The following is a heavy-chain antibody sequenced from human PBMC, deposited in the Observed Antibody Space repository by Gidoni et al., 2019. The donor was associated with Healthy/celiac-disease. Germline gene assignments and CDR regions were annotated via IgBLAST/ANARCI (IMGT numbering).Heavy chain of an antibody. J-gene: IGHJ4*02. D-gene: IGHD3-10*01. CDR1: GFTFSSYG. Sequence: QVQLVESGGGVVQPGRSLRLSCAASGFTFSSYGMHWVRQAPGQGLEWVAVISYDGSNKYYADSVKGRFTISRDNSKNTLYLQMNSLRAEDTAVYYCAKVLLWFGELLPDYWGQGTLVTVSS. CDR2: ISYDGSNK. CDR3: AKVLLWFGELLPDY. V-gene: IGHV3-30*18.